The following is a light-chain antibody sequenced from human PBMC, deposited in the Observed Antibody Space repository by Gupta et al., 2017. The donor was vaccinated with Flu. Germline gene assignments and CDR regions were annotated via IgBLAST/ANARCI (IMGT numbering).Light chain of an antibody. V-gene: IGKV1-39*01. J-gene: IGKJ1*01. Sequence: DIQLTQSPSSLPASVGDRVSITCRATESISFYLNWYQQTPGKAPRLLIYGASTLQSGVPSRFSGGGSGTDFTLTISSLQPEDFATYYCQQSYTTPWTFGQGTKVEIK. CDR1: ESISFY. CDR2: GAS. CDR3: QQSYTTPWT.